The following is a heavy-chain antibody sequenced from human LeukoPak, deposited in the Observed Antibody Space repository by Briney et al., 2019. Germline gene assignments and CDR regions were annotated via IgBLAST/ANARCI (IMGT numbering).Heavy chain of an antibody. CDR3: ATGGGMTTVTNDAFDI. J-gene: IGHJ3*02. V-gene: IGHV3-43*02. D-gene: IGHD4-17*01. CDR2: ISGDGGST. Sequence: PGGSLRLSCAASGFTFDDYAMHWVRQAPGKGLEWVSLISGDGGSTYYADSVKGRFTISRDNSKNSLYLQMNSLRIEDTALYYCATGGGMTTVTNDAFDIWGQGTMVTVSS. CDR1: GFTFDDYA.